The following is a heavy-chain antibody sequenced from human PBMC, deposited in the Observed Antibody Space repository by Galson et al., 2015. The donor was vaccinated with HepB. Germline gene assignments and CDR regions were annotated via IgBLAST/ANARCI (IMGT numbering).Heavy chain of an antibody. CDR3: AKSIHLGRGFDS. Sequence: CAISGDSVFSHTVGWNWIRQSPSRGLEWLGRTYYRSKWSNDYAVSVKSRITINPDTSKNQFSLQLNSVTPEDTAVYYCAKSIHLGRGFDSWGQGTLVTVSS. CDR2: TYYRSKWSN. V-gene: IGHV6-1*01. D-gene: IGHD7-27*01. J-gene: IGHJ4*02. CDR1: GDSVFSHTVG.